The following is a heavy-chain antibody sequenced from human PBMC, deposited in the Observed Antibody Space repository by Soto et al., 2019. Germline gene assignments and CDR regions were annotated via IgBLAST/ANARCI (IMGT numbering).Heavy chain of an antibody. V-gene: IGHV1-69*08. J-gene: IGHJ4*02. CDR2: TIPILDVA. D-gene: IGHD5-12*01. Sequence: QVQLVQSGAEVKKPGSSVKVSCKASGGTFSTSTFTWVRQAPGQGLEWMGRTIPILDVADYAQDFQGRVTITAXKXTXTSXTQLTSLSSKDTAVYYCARDSPIGSTYSGYDAIASWGQGTLVTVSS. CDR3: ARDSPIGSTYSGYDAIAS. CDR1: GGTFSTST.